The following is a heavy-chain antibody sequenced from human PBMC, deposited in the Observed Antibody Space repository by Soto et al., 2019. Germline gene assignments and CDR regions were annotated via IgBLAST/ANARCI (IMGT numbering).Heavy chain of an antibody. CDR3: ARGPPHRKGPRQSAKILYYHVSGGYDY. CDR1: GASIGTCNW. D-gene: IGHD3-10*01. V-gene: IGHV4-4*02. J-gene: IGHJ4*02. Sequence: SETLSRTCAGSGASIGTCNWWSRVRQSPGKGLEWIGEIHDSGNTEENPSLKSRVTISVDTSKNQVSLKLRSVTAADTSVYYCARGPPHRKGPRQSAKILYYHVSGGYDYWGQGTLVTVSS. CDR2: IHDSGNT.